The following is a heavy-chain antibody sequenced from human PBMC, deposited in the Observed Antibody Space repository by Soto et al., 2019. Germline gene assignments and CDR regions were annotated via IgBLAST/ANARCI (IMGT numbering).Heavy chain of an antibody. CDR2: ISAYNGQT. J-gene: IGHJ6*02. D-gene: IGHD5-18*01. V-gene: IGHV1-18*01. CDR1: GYRYTSYG. CDR3: ARDTRKELWAHGLKAMDV. Sequence: QVQLLQSGPEVKKPGASVNVSCKASGYRYTSYGISWVRQAPGQGPEWMGWISAYNGQTKSAQNCWDRVTFTTDASTNTAFMQLRSLRSDDTAMYYCARDTRKELWAHGLKAMDVWGQGTTVTV.